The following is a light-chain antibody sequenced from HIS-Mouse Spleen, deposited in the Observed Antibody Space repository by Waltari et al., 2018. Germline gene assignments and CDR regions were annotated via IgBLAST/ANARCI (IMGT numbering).Light chain of an antibody. J-gene: IGLJ3*02. V-gene: IGLV2-14*01. CDR2: EVS. Sequence: ALTQPASVSGSPGQSITISCTGTSSDVGGYNYVSWYQQHPGKAPKLMIYEVSNRPSGVSNRFSGSKSGNTASLTISGLQAEDEADYYCSSYTSSSTRVFGGGTKLTVL. CDR3: SSYTSSSTRV. CDR1: SSDVGGYNY.